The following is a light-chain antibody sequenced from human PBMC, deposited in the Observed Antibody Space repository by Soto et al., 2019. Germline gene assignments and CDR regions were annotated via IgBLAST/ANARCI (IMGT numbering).Light chain of an antibody. V-gene: IGLV2-18*02. CDR3: TSFTSSTTYV. Sequence: QSALTQPPSVSGSPGLSVAVSCTGTSSDVGSYNRVSWYQQPPGTAPKLIIYEVSNRPSGVPDRFSGSKSGNTASLTISGLQAEDEADYYCTSFTSSTTYVFGTGTKVTVL. J-gene: IGLJ1*01. CDR2: EVS. CDR1: SSDVGSYNR.